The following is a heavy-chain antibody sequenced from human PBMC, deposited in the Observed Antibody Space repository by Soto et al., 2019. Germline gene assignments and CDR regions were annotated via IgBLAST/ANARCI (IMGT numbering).Heavy chain of an antibody. Sequence: VELKESGPGLVRPSGTLSLTCDVSSGSITTSVLWTWVRQFPGKGLEWIGEIAHDGHTNYNPSLSGRVTMSVDPSNRQFSLNVASVTAADTAVYFCVGGRDYDYWGQGTLVTVSS. V-gene: IGHV4-4*02. CDR3: VGGRDYDY. CDR1: SGSITTSVL. CDR2: IAHDGHT. D-gene: IGHD1-26*01. J-gene: IGHJ4*02.